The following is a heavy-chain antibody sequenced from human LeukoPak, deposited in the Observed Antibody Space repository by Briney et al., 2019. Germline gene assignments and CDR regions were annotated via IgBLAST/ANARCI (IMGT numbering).Heavy chain of an antibody. Sequence: GGSLRLSCSASGFTFSSYSMYWVRQAPGKGLECVSRISPNGGSTYYTDSVKGRFTISRDNSKNTLLLQMSSLRAEDTAVYYCVHSRLLIVSHPWGRGTLVTVSS. V-gene: IGHV3-64D*06. CDR2: ISPNGGST. CDR1: GFTFSSYS. CDR3: VHSRLLIVSHP. D-gene: IGHD2/OR15-2a*01. J-gene: IGHJ5*02.